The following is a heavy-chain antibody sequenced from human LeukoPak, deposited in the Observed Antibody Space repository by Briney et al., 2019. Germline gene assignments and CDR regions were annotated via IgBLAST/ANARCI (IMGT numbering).Heavy chain of an antibody. V-gene: IGHV1-69*13. J-gene: IGHJ6*02. CDR2: IIPIFGTA. CDR3: AVRGGSYYYYGMDV. CDR1: GGTFRSYA. Sequence: SVKVSCKASGGTFRSYAISWVRQAPGQGLEWMGGIIPIFGTANYAQKFQGRVTITADESTSTAYMELSSLRSEDTAVYYCAVRGGSYYYYGMDVWGQGTTVTVSS. D-gene: IGHD3-16*01.